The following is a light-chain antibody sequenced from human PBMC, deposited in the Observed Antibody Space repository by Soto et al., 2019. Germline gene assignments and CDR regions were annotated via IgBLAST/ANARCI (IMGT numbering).Light chain of an antibody. CDR1: SSDIGAYNY. CDR3: SSYGGSNDRWV. CDR2: EVS. Sequence: QSALTQPPSASGSPGQSVTISCTGTSSDIGAYNYVSWYQQHPGKAPKLMIHEVSKRPSGVPDRFSGSKSGNTASLTVSGLQAGDEADYYCSSYGGSNDRWVFGGGTKLTGL. J-gene: IGLJ3*02. V-gene: IGLV2-8*01.